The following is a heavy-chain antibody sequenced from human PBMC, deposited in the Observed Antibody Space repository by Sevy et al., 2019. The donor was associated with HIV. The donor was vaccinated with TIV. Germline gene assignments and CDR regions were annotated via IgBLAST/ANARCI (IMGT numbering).Heavy chain of an antibody. J-gene: IGHJ4*02. CDR3: ARGGDTWHTDY. CDR2: VSAYNGNT. D-gene: IGHD5-18*01. V-gene: IGHV1-18*04. CDR1: GYTFTSYG. Sequence: ASVKVSCKASGYTFTSYGISWVRQAPGQGLEWMGWVSAYNGNTNYAQKLQGRVTMTTETSTSTTYMGLRSLRTDDTAVYYCARGGDTWHTDYWGQGTLVTVSS.